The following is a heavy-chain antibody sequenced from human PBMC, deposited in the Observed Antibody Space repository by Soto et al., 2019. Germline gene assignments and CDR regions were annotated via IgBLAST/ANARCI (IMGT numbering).Heavy chain of an antibody. CDR2: ISAYNGNT. V-gene: IGHV1-18*04. CDR3: ARALIDNWNSDYYYYYGMDV. CDR1: GYTFTSYG. Sequence: ASVKVSCKASGYTFTSYGISWVRQAPGQGLEWMGWISAYNGNTNYAQKLQGRVTMTTDTSTSTAYMELRSLRSDDTAVYYCARALIDNWNSDYYYYYGMDVWGQGTMVTVSS. D-gene: IGHD1-7*01. J-gene: IGHJ6*02.